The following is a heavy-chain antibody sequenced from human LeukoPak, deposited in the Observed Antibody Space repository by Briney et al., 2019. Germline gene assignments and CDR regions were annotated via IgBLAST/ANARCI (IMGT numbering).Heavy chain of an antibody. J-gene: IGHJ4*02. CDR3: AKAGDDYGDQQLDY. V-gene: IGHV3-9*01. CDR2: ISWNSGSI. D-gene: IGHD4-17*01. CDR1: GFTFDDYA. Sequence: GGSLRLSCAASGFTFDDYAMHWVRQAPGKGLEWVSGISWNSGSIGYADSVKGRFTISRDNAENSLYLQMNSLRAEDTASYYCAKAGDDYGDQQLDYWGQGTLVTVSS.